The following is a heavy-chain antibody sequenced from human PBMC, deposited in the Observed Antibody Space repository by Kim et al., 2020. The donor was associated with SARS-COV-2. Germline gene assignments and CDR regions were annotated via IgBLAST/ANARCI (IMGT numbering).Heavy chain of an antibody. CDR2: ISYDGSNK. J-gene: IGHJ6*02. CDR1: GFTFSSYA. V-gene: IGHV3-30*04. D-gene: IGHD2-2*01. Sequence: GGSLRLSCAASGFTFSSYAMHWVRQAPGKGLEWVAVISYDGSNKYYADSVKGRFTISRDNSKNTLYLQMNSLRAEDTAVYYCASDRTGYCSSTSCPPDLYYYYSGMDVWGQGTTVTVSS. CDR3: ASDRTGYCSSTSCPPDLYYYYSGMDV.